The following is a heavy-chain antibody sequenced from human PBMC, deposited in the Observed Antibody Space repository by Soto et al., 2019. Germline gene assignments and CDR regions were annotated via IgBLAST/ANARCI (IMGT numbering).Heavy chain of an antibody. J-gene: IGHJ5*02. CDR3: ARDRRSKTETPNWFAP. CDR2: TYYRSKWYN. Sequence: SQTLSLTCAISGDSVSSNSAAWNWIRRSPSRGLEWLGRTYYRSKWYNDYAVSVKSRITINPDTSKNQFSLQLNSVTPEDTAEYYCARDRRSKTETPNWFAPWGQETLVTVSS. V-gene: IGHV6-1*01. D-gene: IGHD1-7*01. CDR1: GDSVSSNSAA.